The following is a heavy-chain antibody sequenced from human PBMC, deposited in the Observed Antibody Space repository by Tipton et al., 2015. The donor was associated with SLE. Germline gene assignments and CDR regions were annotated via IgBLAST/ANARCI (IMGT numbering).Heavy chain of an antibody. CDR3: SRRAPDYGDYGRWFDP. J-gene: IGHJ5*02. CDR2: IYHSGST. V-gene: IGHV4-4*02. CDR1: GGSISSSNW. Sequence: SLRLSCDASGGSISSSNWWSWVRQPPGKGLEWIGEIYHSGSTNYNPSLKSRVTISIEKSKNQFFLNLSSVTAADTAIYYCSRRAPDYGDYGRWFDPWGQGTLVTVSS. D-gene: IGHD4-17*01.